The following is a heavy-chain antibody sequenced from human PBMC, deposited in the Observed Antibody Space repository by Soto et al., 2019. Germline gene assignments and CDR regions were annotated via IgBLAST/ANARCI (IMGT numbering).Heavy chain of an antibody. J-gene: IGHJ4*02. V-gene: IGHV3-30*18. D-gene: IGHD3-10*01. CDR2: ISYDGSNK. CDR1: GFTFSSYG. Sequence: GGSLRLSCAASGFTFSSYGMHWVRQAPGKGLEWVAVISYDGSNKYYADSVKGRFTISRDNSKNTLYLQMNSLRAEDTAVYYCANIGLRYYNVSYWGQGTLVTVSS. CDR3: ANIGLRYYNVSY.